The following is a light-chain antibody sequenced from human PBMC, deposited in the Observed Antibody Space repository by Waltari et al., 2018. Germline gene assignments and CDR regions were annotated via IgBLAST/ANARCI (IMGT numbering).Light chain of an antibody. CDR1: KLGLTY. Sequence: SYDLTQPPSVSVSPGQTANIICSGDKLGLTYGWRGQQKPGRSPSLVIYQTNKRPSGIPERFSGSNSGNAATLTISGTQAMDEADYFCQAWDGSTVLFGGGTKLTVL. J-gene: IGLJ2*01. CDR3: QAWDGSTVL. V-gene: IGLV3-1*01. CDR2: QTN.